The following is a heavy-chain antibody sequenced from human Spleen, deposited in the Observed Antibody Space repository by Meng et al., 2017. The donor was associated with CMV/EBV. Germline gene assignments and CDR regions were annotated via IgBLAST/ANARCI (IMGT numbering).Heavy chain of an antibody. J-gene: IGHJ3*02. Sequence: KVSCKTSGYKFTTYWIAWVRQMPGKGLEWMGMIYPDDSDTRYSPSFQGQVTIAADKSTGTAYVQWSSLKASDTAMYYCARSLRSSLYAFDIWGQGTMVTVSS. CDR3: ARSLRSSLYAFDI. V-gene: IGHV5-51*01. CDR2: IYPDDSDT. CDR1: GYKFTTYW. D-gene: IGHD6-6*01.